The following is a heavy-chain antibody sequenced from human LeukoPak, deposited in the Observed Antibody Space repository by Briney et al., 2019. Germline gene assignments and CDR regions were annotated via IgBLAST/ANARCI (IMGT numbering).Heavy chain of an antibody. CDR2: IYYSGST. CDR1: GGSISSSSYY. V-gene: IGHV4-39*07. J-gene: IGHJ3*02. D-gene: IGHD3-16*01. CDR3: ARDLFGVMDIAFDI. Sequence: SETLSLTCTVSGGSISSSSYYWGWIRQPPGKGLEWIGSIYYSGSTYYNPSLKSRVTISVDTSKNQFSLKLSSVTAADTAVYYCARDLFGVMDIAFDIWGQGTMVTVSS.